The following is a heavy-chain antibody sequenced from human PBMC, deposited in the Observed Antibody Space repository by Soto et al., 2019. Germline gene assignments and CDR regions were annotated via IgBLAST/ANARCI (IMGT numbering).Heavy chain of an antibody. CDR3: AHVPGSGQLLYSYYYYMDV. D-gene: IGHD3-10*01. Sequence: QITLKESGPTLVKPTQTLTLTCTFSGFSLTTRGVGVGWIRQPPGTALEWLALIYWDDDKRYSPSLKSRLTITKDTSKTHVVLTMPYMDPVDTATYYCAHVPGSGQLLYSYYYYMDVWGKGATVAVS. CDR1: GFSLTTRGVG. CDR2: IYWDDDK. V-gene: IGHV2-5*02. J-gene: IGHJ6*03.